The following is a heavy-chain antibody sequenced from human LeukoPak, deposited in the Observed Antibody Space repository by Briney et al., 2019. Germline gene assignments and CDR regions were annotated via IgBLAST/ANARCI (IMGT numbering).Heavy chain of an antibody. CDR1: GYTFTGYY. Sequence: ASVKVSCKASGYTFTGYYMHWVRQAHGQGIEWMGRINPNSGGTNYAQKFQGRVTITRDTTISTDYMELRRLRYGDTEVYYWERVKGSGWYPFDYWGQGTLVTVSS. D-gene: IGHD6-19*01. CDR2: INPNSGGT. V-gene: IGHV1-2*05. J-gene: IGHJ4*02. CDR3: ERVKGSGWYPFDY.